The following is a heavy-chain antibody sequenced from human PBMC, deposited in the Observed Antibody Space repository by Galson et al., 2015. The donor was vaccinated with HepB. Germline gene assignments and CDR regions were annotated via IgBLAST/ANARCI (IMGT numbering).Heavy chain of an antibody. CDR3: ARMTNFYGMDA. V-gene: IGHV3-74*01. CDR2: INSDGSST. Sequence: SLRLSCAASGFTFRSYWMHWVRQAPGKGLVWVSRINSDGSSTSYADSVKGRFTISRDNAKNTLYLQMNSLRAEETAVYYCARMTNFYGMDAWGQGTTVTVSS. J-gene: IGHJ6*02. CDR1: GFTFRSYW.